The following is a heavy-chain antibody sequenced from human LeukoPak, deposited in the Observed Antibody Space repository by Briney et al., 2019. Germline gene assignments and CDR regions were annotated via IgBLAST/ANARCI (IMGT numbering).Heavy chain of an antibody. CDR3: SRGIQLWLGLDY. CDR2: IRYDGSNK. V-gene: IGHV3-30*02. Sequence: PGGSLRLSCAASGFTFSSYGMHWVRQAPGKGLEWVAFIRYDGSNKYYADSVKGRFTISRDNSKNTLYLQMNSLRAEDTAVYYCSRGIQLWLGLDYWGQGTLVTVSS. CDR1: GFTFSSYG. J-gene: IGHJ4*02. D-gene: IGHD5-18*01.